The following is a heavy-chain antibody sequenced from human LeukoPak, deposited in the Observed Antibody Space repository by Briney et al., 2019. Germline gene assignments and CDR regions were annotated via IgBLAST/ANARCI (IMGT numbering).Heavy chain of an antibody. J-gene: IGHJ4*02. V-gene: IGHV3-33*06. CDR3: AKGNYDSSGYYYFDY. CDR1: GFTFSSYG. CDR2: IWYDGSNK. Sequence: PGRSLRLSCAASGFTFSSYGMHWVRQAPGKGLEWVAVIWYDGSNKYYADSVKGRFTISRDNSKNTLYLQMNSLRAEDPAVYYCAKGNYDSSGYYYFDYWGQGTLVTVSS. D-gene: IGHD3-22*01.